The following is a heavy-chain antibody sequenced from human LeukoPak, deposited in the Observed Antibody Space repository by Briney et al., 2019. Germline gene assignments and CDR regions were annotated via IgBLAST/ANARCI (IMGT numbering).Heavy chain of an antibody. J-gene: IGHJ4*02. Sequence: GASVKVSCKASGYAFTSYGISWVRQAPGQGLEWMGWISAYNGNTNYAQKLQGRVTMTTDTSTSTAYMELRSLRSDDTAVYYCARDRAGYSSGYFDYWGQGTLVTVSS. V-gene: IGHV1-18*01. D-gene: IGHD6-19*01. CDR3: ARDRAGYSSGYFDY. CDR2: ISAYNGNT. CDR1: GYAFTSYG.